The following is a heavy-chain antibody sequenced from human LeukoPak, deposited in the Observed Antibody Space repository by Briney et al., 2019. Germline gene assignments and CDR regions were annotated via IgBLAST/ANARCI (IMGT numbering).Heavy chain of an antibody. CDR2: INPKNGGT. D-gene: IGHD6-25*01. Sequence: ASVKVSCKASGYNFAHNIHWVRQAPGQGHEFMGWINPKNGGTKYAQNFQGRVTMTRDTPISTVHMELSSLGSDDTAVYYCVVSIQAAAIPAFDSWGQGTLVTVS. V-gene: IGHV1-2*02. CDR1: GYNFAHN. CDR3: VVSIQAAAIPAFDS. J-gene: IGHJ4*02.